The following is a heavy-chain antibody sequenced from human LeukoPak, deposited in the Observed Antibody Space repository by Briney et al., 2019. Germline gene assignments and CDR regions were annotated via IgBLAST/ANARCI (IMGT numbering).Heavy chain of an antibody. J-gene: IGHJ3*02. V-gene: IGHV3-30-3*01. CDR1: GFTFSSYA. Sequence: HPGGSLRLSCAASGFTFSSYAMHWVRQAPGKGLEWVAVISYDGSNKYYADSVKGRFTISRDNSKNTLYLQMNSLRAEDTAVYYCARLDEEGVISGSFDIRGQGTMVTVSS. CDR2: ISYDGSNK. D-gene: IGHD3-10*01. CDR3: ARLDEEGVISGSFDI.